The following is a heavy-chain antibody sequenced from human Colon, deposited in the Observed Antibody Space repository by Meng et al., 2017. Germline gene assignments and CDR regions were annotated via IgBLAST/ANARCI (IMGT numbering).Heavy chain of an antibody. D-gene: IGHD1-26*01. J-gene: IGHJ5*01. CDR1: GDTFSSYN. V-gene: IGHV1-69*02. Sequence: QVQLVQSGAEVKKPGSSVKVSCTSSGDTFSSYNVSWVRQAPGQGLEWMGMIIPCLGMPNSVQKFQGRVSISADKSTSTAYMELTSLTSEDSAVYYGASNSGTNNGDSWGQGTLVTVSS. CDR3: ASNSGTNNGDS. CDR2: IIPCLGMP.